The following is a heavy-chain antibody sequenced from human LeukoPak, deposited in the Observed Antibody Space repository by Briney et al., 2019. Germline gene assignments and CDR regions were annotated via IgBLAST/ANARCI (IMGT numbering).Heavy chain of an antibody. CDR3: ASPPPHNSGYYSMYFFDY. J-gene: IGHJ4*02. D-gene: IGHD3-22*01. CDR2: ISGSGGGT. Sequence: GGSLRLSCAASGFTFSTYAMSWVRQAPGKGLEWVSTISGSGGGTYSADSVKGRFTISRDNSKNTLYLQMNSLRAEDTAVYYCASPPPHNSGYYSMYFFDYWGQGTLVTVSS. V-gene: IGHV3-23*01. CDR1: GFTFSTYA.